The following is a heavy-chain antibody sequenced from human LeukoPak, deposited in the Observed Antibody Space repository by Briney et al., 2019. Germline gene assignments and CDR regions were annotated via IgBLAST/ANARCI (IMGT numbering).Heavy chain of an antibody. V-gene: IGHV3-48*03. CDR1: GFTFSSYE. J-gene: IGHJ4*02. Sequence: GGSLRLSCAASGFTFSSYEMNWVRQASGKGLEWVSYISSSGSTIYYADSVKGRFTISRDNAKNSLYVQMNSLRAEDTAVYYCASSSSGSFYYFDYWGQGTLVTVSS. CDR3: ASSSSGSFYYFDY. D-gene: IGHD1-26*01. CDR2: ISSSGSTI.